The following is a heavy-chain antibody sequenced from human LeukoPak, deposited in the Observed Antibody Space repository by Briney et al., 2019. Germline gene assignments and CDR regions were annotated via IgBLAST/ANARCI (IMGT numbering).Heavy chain of an antibody. Sequence: GGSLRLSCAASGFTFSSYEMNWVRQAPGKGLEWVSYISSSGSTIYYADSVKGRFTISRDNAKNSLYLQMNSLRAEDMALYYCAKGGTDYDSSGYYPHRVAFDIWGQGTMVTVSS. J-gene: IGHJ3*02. V-gene: IGHV3-48*03. CDR2: ISSSGSTI. CDR3: AKGGTDYDSSGYYPHRVAFDI. CDR1: GFTFSSYE. D-gene: IGHD3-22*01.